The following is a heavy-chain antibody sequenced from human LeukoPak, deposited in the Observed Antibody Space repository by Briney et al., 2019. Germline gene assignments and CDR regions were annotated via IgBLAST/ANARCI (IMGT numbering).Heavy chain of an antibody. J-gene: IGHJ4*02. CDR3: ARRKGEPNIFDS. CDR2: IIPIFGTA. CDR1: GGTFSSYA. D-gene: IGHD3-16*01. Sequence: SVKVSCKASGGTFSSYAISWVRQAPGQGLEWMGGIIPIFGTANYAQKFQGRVTITTDESTSTAYMELSSLRSEDTAVYYCARRKGEPNIFDSWGQGTLVTASS. V-gene: IGHV1-69*05.